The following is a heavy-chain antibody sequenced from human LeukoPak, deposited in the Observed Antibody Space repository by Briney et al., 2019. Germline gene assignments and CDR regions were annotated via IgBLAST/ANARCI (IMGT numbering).Heavy chain of an antibody. CDR1: GGSLRSYY. J-gene: IGHJ4*02. V-gene: IGHV4-59*01. Sequence: SETLSLTCMVSGGSLRSYYRSWMRPPPGRGREWVGYIYYSGSTNHNPPLKRRVTISVDTSKNQFSLKLSSVTAADTAVYYWARGGAAIDYWGQGTLVTVSS. D-gene: IGHD5-18*01. CDR3: ARGGAAIDY. CDR2: IYYSGST.